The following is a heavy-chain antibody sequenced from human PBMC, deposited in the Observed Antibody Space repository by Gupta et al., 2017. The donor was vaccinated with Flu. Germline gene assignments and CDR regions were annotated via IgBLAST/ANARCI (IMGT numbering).Heavy chain of an antibody. CDR2: ISWNSGSI. V-gene: IGHV3-9*01. J-gene: IGHJ4*02. Sequence: GKGLEWVSGISWNSGSIGYADSVKGRFTISRDNAKNSLYLQMNSLRAEDTALYYCAKDMEGIVRTPFDYWGQGTLVTVSS. D-gene: IGHD2-15*01. CDR3: AKDMEGIVRTPFDY.